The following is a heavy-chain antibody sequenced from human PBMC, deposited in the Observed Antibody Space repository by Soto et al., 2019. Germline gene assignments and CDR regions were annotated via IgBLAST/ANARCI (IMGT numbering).Heavy chain of an antibody. CDR1: GFTFSRYS. CDR3: ATDYYFDTSARIGAFDI. V-gene: IGHV3-21*01. Sequence: DVQLVESGGGLVKPGGSLRLSCAASGFTFSRYSMTWVRQTRGKGLEWVSSITTSSDVYYADSLKGRFTISRDNAKNSLYLQMNRLSAEDTAVYYCATDYYFDTSARIGAFDIWGQGTMVTVSS. D-gene: IGHD3-22*01. CDR2: ITTSSDV. J-gene: IGHJ3*02.